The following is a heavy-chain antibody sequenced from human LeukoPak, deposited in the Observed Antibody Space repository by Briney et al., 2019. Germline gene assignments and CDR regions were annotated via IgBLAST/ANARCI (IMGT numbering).Heavy chain of an antibody. CDR2: IPHDRNNV. D-gene: IGHD3-3*01. Sequence: PGGSLRLSSLASGVTFSSFGMHSGRRAPGKGREWVAFIPHDRNNVHYADSVSGRFTTSTDNSENTVYLQMNSLRTEDTAVYYCADYGVSGVRNNFYWGQGTLVTVSS. CDR3: ADYGVSGVRNNFY. J-gene: IGHJ4*02. CDR1: GVTFSSFG. V-gene: IGHV3-30*02.